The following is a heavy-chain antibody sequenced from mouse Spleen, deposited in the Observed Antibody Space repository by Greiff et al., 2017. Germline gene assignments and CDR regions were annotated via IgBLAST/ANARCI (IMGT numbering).Heavy chain of an antibody. V-gene: IGHV1-80*01. CDR1: GYAFSSYW. D-gene: IGHD2-3*01. J-gene: IGHJ1*01. Sequence: QVQLKESGAELVKPGASVKISCKASGYAFSSYWMNWVKQRPGKGLEWIGQIYPGDGDTNYNGKFKGKATLTADKSSSTAYMQLSSLTSEDSAVYFCARRYYDGYYWYFDVWGAGTTVTVSS. CDR3: ARRYYDGYYWYFDV. CDR2: IYPGDGDT.